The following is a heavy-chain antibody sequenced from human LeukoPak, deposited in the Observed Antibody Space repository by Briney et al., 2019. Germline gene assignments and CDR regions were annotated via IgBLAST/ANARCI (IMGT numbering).Heavy chain of an antibody. V-gene: IGHV4-59*11. Sequence: SETLSLTCSVSGGSITSHYWSWIRQPPGKGLEWIGYAFYSGNTNYNPSLKSRVTISVDTSKNQFSLKLNSMTAADTAVYFCARTLGNTLDYWGQGTLVTVSS. CDR1: GGSITSHY. CDR2: AFYSGNT. D-gene: IGHD1-14*01. CDR3: ARTLGNTLDY. J-gene: IGHJ4*02.